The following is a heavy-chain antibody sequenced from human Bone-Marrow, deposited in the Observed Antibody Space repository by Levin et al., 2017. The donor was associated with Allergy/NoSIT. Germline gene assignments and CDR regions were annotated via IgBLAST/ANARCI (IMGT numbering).Heavy chain of an antibody. CDR1: GFTVSSHH. J-gene: IGHJ4*02. D-gene: IGHD4-17*01. CDR2: TYSGAGT. V-gene: IGHV3-53*01. CDR3: ARMIRDYGDYKGYYFEY. Sequence: PGGSLRLSCAASGFTVSSHHMSWVRQVPGKGLEWVSGTYSGAGTYYADSVKGRFTFSRDNFKNILYLQMNGLRADDTAVYYCARMIRDYGDYKGYYFEYWGQGTLVTVSS.